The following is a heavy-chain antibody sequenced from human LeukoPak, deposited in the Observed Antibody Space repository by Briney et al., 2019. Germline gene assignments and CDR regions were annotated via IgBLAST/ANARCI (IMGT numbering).Heavy chain of an antibody. CDR3: TKDRRGPAAGTWYFDS. CDR2: ITAIDGRT. CDR1: GFTFSSTT. J-gene: IGHJ4*02. Sequence: GESLRLSCVASGFTFSSTTMGWVRQAPGRGLEWVSSITAIDGRTYYADSVRGRFTISRDNSKNTVYLQLNSLRAGDTAIYYCTKDRRGPAAGTWYFDSWGQGTLVTVSS. V-gene: IGHV3-23*01. D-gene: IGHD6-13*01.